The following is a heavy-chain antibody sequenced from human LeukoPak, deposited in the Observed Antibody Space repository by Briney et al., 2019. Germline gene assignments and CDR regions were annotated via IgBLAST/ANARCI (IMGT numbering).Heavy chain of an antibody. CDR3: ARDAVGALDY. V-gene: IGHV3-7*01. Sequence: ETLSLTCAVYGGSFSGYYWSWIRQPPGKGLEWVANIKQDESEKFYVDSVKGRFTISRDNAKNSLYLQMNSLRAEDTAVYYCARDAVGALDYWGQGTLVTVSS. CDR2: IKQDESEK. J-gene: IGHJ4*02. CDR1: GGSFSGYY. D-gene: IGHD1-26*01.